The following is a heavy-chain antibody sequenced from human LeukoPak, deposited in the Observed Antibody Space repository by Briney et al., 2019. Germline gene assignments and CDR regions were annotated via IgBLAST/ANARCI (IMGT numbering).Heavy chain of an antibody. V-gene: IGHV4-59*12. J-gene: IGHJ4*02. CDR3: ARDRRGRPATRGRSQPPYFDY. CDR1: GGTISTYY. D-gene: IGHD3-10*01. Sequence: SETLSLTCIVSGGTISTYYWSWIRQPPGKGLEWLGYMYYSGTTNYNPSLKSRVTISVDKSKNQFSLKLSSVTAADTAVYYCARDRRGRPATRGRSQPPYFDYWGQGTLVTVSS. CDR2: MYYSGTT.